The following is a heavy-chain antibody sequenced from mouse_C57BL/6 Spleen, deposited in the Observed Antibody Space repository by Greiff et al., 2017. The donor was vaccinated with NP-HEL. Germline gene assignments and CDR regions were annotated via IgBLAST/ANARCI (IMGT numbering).Heavy chain of an antibody. D-gene: IGHD1-1*01. V-gene: IGHV1-7*01. CDR2: INPSSGYT. CDR1: GYTFTSYW. Sequence: QVQLQQSGAELVKPGASVKLSCKASGYTFTSYWMHWVKQRPGQGLEWIGYINPSSGYTNYNQKFKDKATLTAAKSSSTAYMQLSSLTYEDSAVYYCARTWDTTVEPGMDYWGQGTTLTVSS. J-gene: IGHJ2*01. CDR3: ARTWDTTVEPGMDY.